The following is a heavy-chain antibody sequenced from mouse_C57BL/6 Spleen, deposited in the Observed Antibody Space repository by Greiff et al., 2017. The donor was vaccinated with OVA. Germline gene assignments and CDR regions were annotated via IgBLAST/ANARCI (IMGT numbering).Heavy chain of an antibody. V-gene: IGHV1-5*01. J-gene: IGHJ1*03. Sequence: VHVKQSGTVLARPGASVKMSCKTSGYTFTSYWMHWVKQRPGQGLEWIGAIYPGNSDTSYNQKFKGKAKLTAVTSASTAYMELSSLTNEDSAVYYCTRITTVVAGDWYFDVWGTGTTVTVSS. CDR3: TRITTVVAGDWYFDV. CDR1: GYTFTSYW. CDR2: IYPGNSDT. D-gene: IGHD1-1*01.